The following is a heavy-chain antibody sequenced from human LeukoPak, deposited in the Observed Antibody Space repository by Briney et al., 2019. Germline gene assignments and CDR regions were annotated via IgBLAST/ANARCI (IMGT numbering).Heavy chain of an antibody. Sequence: GGSLRLSCAASGFTFSSYAMSWVRQAPGKGLEWVANIKQDGSEKYYVDSVKGRFTISRDNAKNSLYLQMNSLRAEDTAVYYCARRAGYCSSTSCSSHNWFDPWGQGALVTVSS. CDR2: IKQDGSEK. D-gene: IGHD2-2*01. CDR1: GFTFSSYA. V-gene: IGHV3-7*03. CDR3: ARRAGYCSSTSCSSHNWFDP. J-gene: IGHJ5*02.